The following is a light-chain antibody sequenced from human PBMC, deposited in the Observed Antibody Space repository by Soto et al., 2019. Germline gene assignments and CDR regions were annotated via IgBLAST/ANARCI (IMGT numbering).Light chain of an antibody. CDR1: NIGSKN. J-gene: IGLJ3*02. Sequence: SYELTQPLSVSVALGQTARITCGGNNIGSKNVHWYQQKPGQAPVLVIYRDSNRPSGIPERFSGSNSGNTATRTISRAQAGDEADYYCQVWDSSIARVFGEGTKLTVL. CDR3: QVWDSSIARV. V-gene: IGLV3-9*01. CDR2: RDS.